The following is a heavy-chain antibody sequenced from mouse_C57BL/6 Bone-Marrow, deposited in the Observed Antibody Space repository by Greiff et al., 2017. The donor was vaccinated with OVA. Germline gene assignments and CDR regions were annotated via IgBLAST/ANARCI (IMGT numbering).Heavy chain of an antibody. CDR1: GFTFSSYA. J-gene: IGHJ3*01. D-gene: IGHD2-2*01. CDR3: ARTSMVTFAY. Sequence: EVQLVESGGDLVKPGGSLKLSCAASGFTFSSYAMSWVRQTPEKRLEWVATISDGGSYTYYPDNVKGRFTISRDNAKNNLYLQMSHLKSEDTAMYYCARTSMVTFAYWGQGTLVTVSA. CDR2: ISDGGSYT. V-gene: IGHV5-4*01.